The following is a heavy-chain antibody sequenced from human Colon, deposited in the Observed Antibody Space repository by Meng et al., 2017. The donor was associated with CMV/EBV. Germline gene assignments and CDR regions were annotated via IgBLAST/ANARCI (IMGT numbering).Heavy chain of an antibody. V-gene: IGHV1-18*01. CDR3: ARELARGGY. CDR1: GYTFTNFG. Sequence: QVQLGQSGAEVKKAGASGKVFCKASGYTFTNFGISWVRQAPGQGLEWMAYISPYNGDTNYAQRFQGRVALTTDTSTSTVYMELGSLTSDDTAMYYCARELARGGYWGQGTLVTVFS. J-gene: IGHJ4*02. CDR2: ISPYNGDT.